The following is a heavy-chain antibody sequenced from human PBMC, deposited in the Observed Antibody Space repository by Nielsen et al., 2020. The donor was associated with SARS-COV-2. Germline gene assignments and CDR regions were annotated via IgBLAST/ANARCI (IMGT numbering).Heavy chain of an antibody. J-gene: IGHJ5*02. D-gene: IGHD6-13*01. V-gene: IGHV4-39*07. CDR3: ARDSGYSSSWYAWFDP. Sequence: SETLSLTCTVSGCSISSSSYYWGWIRQPPGKGLEWIGSIYYSGSTYYNPSLKSRVTISVDTSKNQFSLKLSSVTAADTAVYYCARDSGYSSSWYAWFDPWGQGTLVTVSS. CDR1: GCSISSSSYY. CDR2: IYYSGST.